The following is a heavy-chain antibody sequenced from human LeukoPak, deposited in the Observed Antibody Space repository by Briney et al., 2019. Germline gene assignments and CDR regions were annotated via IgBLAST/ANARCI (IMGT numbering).Heavy chain of an antibody. D-gene: IGHD4-23*01. CDR2: INHSGST. CDR3: ARGYGGNPGDAFDI. J-gene: IGHJ3*02. Sequence: PSETLSLTCAVYGGSFSGYYWSWIRQPPGKGLEWIGEINHSGSTNYNPSLKSRVTISVDTSKNQFSLKLSSVTAADTAVYYCARGYGGNPGDAFDIWGQGTMVTVSS. CDR1: GGSFSGYY. V-gene: IGHV4-34*01.